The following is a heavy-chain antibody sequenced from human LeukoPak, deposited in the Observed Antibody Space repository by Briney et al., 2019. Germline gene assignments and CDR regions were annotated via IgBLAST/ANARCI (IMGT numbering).Heavy chain of an antibody. CDR3: ARVDVLLWFGELDSYYYYYYMDV. J-gene: IGHJ6*03. V-gene: IGHV3-66*01. Sequence: PGGSLRLSCAASGFTVSSNYMSWVRQAPGKGLEWVPVIYSGGSTYYADSVKGRFTISRDNSKNTLYLQMNSLRAEDTAVYYCARVDVLLWFGELDSYYYYYYMDVWGKGTTVTISS. D-gene: IGHD3-10*01. CDR1: GFTVSSNY. CDR2: IYSGGST.